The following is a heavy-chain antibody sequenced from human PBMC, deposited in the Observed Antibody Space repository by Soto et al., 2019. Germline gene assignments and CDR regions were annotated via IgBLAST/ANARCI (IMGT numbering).Heavy chain of an antibody. CDR2: IDWDDDK. V-gene: IGHV2-5*02. CDR3: AHKGPEDWPLDY. J-gene: IGHJ4*02. Sequence: SGPTLVNPTQTLTLTCTFSGFSLSTSGVGVGWIRQPPGKALEWLARIDWDDDKYYSPSLRSRLTITKDTSKNQVVLTMTNMDPMDTGTYYCAHKGPEDWPLDYWGQGTLVTVSS. D-gene: IGHD3-9*01. CDR1: GFSLSTSGVG.